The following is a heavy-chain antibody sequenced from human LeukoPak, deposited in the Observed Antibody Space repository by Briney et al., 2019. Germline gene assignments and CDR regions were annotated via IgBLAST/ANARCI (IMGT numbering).Heavy chain of an antibody. CDR2: IHYSGST. D-gene: IGHD3-3*01. J-gene: IGHJ6*02. V-gene: IGHV4-59*01. CDR3: AREGPSFWSGPDYGMDV. CDR1: GGSISTAY. Sequence: SETLSLTCSVSGGSISTAYWSWIRQPPGKGLEWIGNIHYSGSTNYNPSLKSRVTISVDTSKNQFSLKLSSVTAADTAVYYCAREGPSFWSGPDYGMDVWGQGTTVTVSS.